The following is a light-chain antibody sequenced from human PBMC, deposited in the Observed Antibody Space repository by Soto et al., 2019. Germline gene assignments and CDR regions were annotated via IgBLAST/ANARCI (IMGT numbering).Light chain of an antibody. CDR1: QSVSRY. CDR2: DAS. CDR3: QQRSDWPST. J-gene: IGKJ4*01. Sequence: PGERATLSCRASQSVSRYLAWYQQKPGQAPRLLIYDASNRATGIPARFSGSGSGTYFTLTISSLEPEDFAVYYCQQRSDWPSTFGGGTKVQIK. V-gene: IGKV3-11*01.